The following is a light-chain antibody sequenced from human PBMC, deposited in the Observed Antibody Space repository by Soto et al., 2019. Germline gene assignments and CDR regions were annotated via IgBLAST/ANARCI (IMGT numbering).Light chain of an antibody. V-gene: IGLV2-23*01. CDR2: EAR. J-gene: IGLJ3*02. CDR3: CSFAVFSTYCG. Sequence: QSALTQPASVSGYPGQSITISCTGTSSDVGSYNLVSWYQQHPRKAPKVMIYEARQRPSGVSNRFSGSKSGNTASLTISGLHAEDEADYYFCSFAVFSTYCGFGGGTQLTV. CDR1: SSDVGSYNL.